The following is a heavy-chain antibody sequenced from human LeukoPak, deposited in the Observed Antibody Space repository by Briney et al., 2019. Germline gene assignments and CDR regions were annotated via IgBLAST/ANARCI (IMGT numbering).Heavy chain of an antibody. CDR3: AREVVSGWYDY. CDR1: GYTFTGHY. CDR2: LNPNSGGT. Sequence: ASVKVSCKASGYTFTGHYMHWVRQAPAQGLEWMGWLNPNSGGTNYAQKFQGRVTMSRDTSISTAYMELIRLTSDDTAVYYCAREVVSGWYDYWGQGTLVTVSS. J-gene: IGHJ4*02. V-gene: IGHV1-2*02. D-gene: IGHD6-13*01.